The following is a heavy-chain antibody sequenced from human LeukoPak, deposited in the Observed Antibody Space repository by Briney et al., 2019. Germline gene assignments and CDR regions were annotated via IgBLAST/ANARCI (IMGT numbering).Heavy chain of an antibody. Sequence: SQTLSLTCAISGDSVSSNSAAWNWIRQSPSRGLEWLGRTYYRSTWHHDYAVSVKSRITINPDTSKHQFSLQLSSVTPDDTAVYYCAREVDIVVLTAVNFDFWGQGTRVTVSS. CDR3: AREVDIVVLTAVNFDF. CDR2: TYYRSTWHH. V-gene: IGHV6-1*01. D-gene: IGHD2-21*02. J-gene: IGHJ4*02. CDR1: GDSVSSNSAA.